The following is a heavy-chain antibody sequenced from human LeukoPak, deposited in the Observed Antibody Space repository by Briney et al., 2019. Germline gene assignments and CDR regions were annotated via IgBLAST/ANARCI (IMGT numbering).Heavy chain of an antibody. Sequence: GASVKVSCKASGYSLTNYALHWVRQAPGQGLEWMGWLNTKTGNPTYAQGFTGRFVFSFDTSVNTAHLQISSLKPDDTAVYYCARDADWFDSWGQGTLVTVSS. J-gene: IGHJ5*01. CDR2: LNTKTGNP. V-gene: IGHV7-4-1*02. CDR3: ARDADWFDS. CDR1: GYSLTNYA.